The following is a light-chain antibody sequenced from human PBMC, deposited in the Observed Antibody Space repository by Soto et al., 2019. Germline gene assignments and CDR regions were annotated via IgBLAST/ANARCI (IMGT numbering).Light chain of an antibody. Sequence: DIQMTQSPSSLSASVGDRVTITCRASQSISSYLNWYQQKPGKAPKLLIHAASSLESGVPSRFSGSGSGTDFTLTITSLQPEDVATYYCQKYKSAPFTFGPGTKVDIK. CDR3: QKYKSAPFT. J-gene: IGKJ3*01. CDR1: QSISSY. CDR2: AAS. V-gene: IGKV1-39*01.